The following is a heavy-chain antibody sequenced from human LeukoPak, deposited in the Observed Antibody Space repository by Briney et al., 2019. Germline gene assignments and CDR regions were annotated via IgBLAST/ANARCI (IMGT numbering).Heavy chain of an antibody. CDR3: ARGVMFTMVFGVVIAHAWFDP. J-gene: IGHJ5*02. CDR2: IYYSGST. Sequence: PSETLSLTCTGSGGSISSSSYYWGWLRQPPGKGLEWIGSIYYSGSTYYNPSLKSRVTISVDTSKNQFSLKLSSVTAADTAVYYCARGVMFTMVFGVVIAHAWFDPWGQGTLVTVSS. V-gene: IGHV4-39*01. CDR1: GGSISSSSYY. D-gene: IGHD3-3*01.